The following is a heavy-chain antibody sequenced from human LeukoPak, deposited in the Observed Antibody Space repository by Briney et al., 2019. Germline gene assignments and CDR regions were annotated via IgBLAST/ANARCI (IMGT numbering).Heavy chain of an antibody. J-gene: IGHJ4*02. Sequence: ASVKVSCKASGYTFTSCDVNWVRQATGQGLEWMGMISPPGGSTTYADKFQGRISMTRDMSTSTGYMEVSSLRSEDTAVYYCAIVPRPGEHNYGYGAYWGQGTPVAVSS. CDR2: ISPPGGST. CDR1: GYTFTSCD. D-gene: IGHD3-16*01. V-gene: IGHV1-46*01. CDR3: AIVPRPGEHNYGYGAY.